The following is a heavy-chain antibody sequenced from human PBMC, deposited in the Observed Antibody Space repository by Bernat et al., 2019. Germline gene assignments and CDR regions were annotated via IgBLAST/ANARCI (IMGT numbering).Heavy chain of an antibody. J-gene: IGHJ4*02. CDR2: INHGGSF. V-gene: IGHV4-34*02. CDR3: ARGGCSAGDCWYYYDS. Sequence: QVQLQQWGAGLLKASETLSLTCAVYGGSFSGHYWTWIRQSPGKGLEWIGEINHGGSFAYNPSLSSRVNVSIETSKNQFSLKLISVTAADTAVYYCARGGCSAGDCWYYYDSWGQGIPVTVSS. CDR1: GGSFSGHY. D-gene: IGHD2-21*02.